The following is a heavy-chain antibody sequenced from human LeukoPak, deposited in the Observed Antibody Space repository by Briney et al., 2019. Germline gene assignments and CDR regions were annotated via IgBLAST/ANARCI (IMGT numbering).Heavy chain of an antibody. CDR1: GYTFTSYG. D-gene: IGHD1-20*01. CDR3: AVVGITGTTPTASYFDY. J-gene: IGHJ4*02. Sequence: SVKVSCKASGYTFTSYGISWVRQAPGQGLEWMGRIIPILGIANYAQKFQGRVTITADKSTSTAYMELSSLRSEGTAVYYCAVVGITGTTPTASYFDYWGQGTLVTVSS. V-gene: IGHV1-69*04. CDR2: IIPILGIA.